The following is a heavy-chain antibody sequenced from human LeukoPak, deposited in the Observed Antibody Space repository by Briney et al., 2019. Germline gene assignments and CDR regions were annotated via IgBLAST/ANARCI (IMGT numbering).Heavy chain of an antibody. CDR2: ISGHNGNT. Sequence: SSVKVSRKASGYNFTTFVISWVRQAPGQGPEWLGWISGHNGNTKYIQNVQGRITMTTDTSASTAYMELRSLTSDDTAVYYCTREGTASTGIGPYDFWGQGTLVTVSS. V-gene: IGHV1-18*01. CDR3: TREGTASTGIGPYDF. D-gene: IGHD6-13*01. J-gene: IGHJ4*02. CDR1: GYNFTTFV.